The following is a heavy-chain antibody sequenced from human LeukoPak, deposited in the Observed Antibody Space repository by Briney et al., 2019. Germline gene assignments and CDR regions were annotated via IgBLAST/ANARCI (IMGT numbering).Heavy chain of an antibody. CDR2: ISAYNGDT. Sequence: ASVKVSCKASGYTFINYGISWVRQAPGQGLEWMGWISAYNGDTKFAQKLQGRVTMTTDTSTSTAYMELRSLRSDDTAVYYCARDFPNFTFFHDSDGLDYWGQGTQVTVSS. CDR3: ARDFPNFTFFHDSDGLDY. D-gene: IGHD3-16*01. J-gene: IGHJ4*02. V-gene: IGHV1-18*01. CDR1: GYTFINYG.